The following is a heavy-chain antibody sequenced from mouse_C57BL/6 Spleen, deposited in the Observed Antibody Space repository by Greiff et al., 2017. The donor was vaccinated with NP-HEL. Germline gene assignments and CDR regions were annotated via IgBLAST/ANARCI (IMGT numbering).Heavy chain of an antibody. V-gene: IGHV1-81*01. CDR1: GYTFTSYG. J-gene: IGHJ2*01. CDR2: IYPRSGNT. D-gene: IGHD1-1*01. CDR3: ARSGYGSSRNYFDY. Sequence: QVQLKQSGAELARPGASVKLSCKASGYTFTSYGISWVKQRTGQGLEWIGEIYPRSGNTYYNEKFKGKATLTADKSSSTAYMELRSLTSEDSAVYFCARSGYGSSRNYFDYWGQGTTLTVSS.